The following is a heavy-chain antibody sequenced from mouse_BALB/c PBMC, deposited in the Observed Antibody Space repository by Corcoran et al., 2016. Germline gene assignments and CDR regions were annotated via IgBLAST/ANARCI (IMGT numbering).Heavy chain of an antibody. CDR3: ASSSGYAWFAY. J-gene: IGHJ3*01. CDR2: IDPANGNT. CDR1: GFNIKDTY. D-gene: IGHD3-1*01. V-gene: IGHV14-3*02. Sequence: EVQLQQSGAELVKPGASVKLSCTASGFNIKDTYMHWVKQRPEQGLEWIGRIDPANGNTQYDPKFQGKATITADTSSNTAYLQLSSLTSEDTAVYYCASSSGYAWFAYWGQGTLVTVSA.